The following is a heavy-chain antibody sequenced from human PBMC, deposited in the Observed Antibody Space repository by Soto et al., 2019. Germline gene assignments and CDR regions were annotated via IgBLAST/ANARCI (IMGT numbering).Heavy chain of an antibody. CDR3: ATVTVRGQGDYYYYGMDV. CDR2: INDFGNT. Sequence: PSETLSLTCGVYGGSFSGYYWGWIRRSPGKGLEWIGEINDFGNTDYNPSLKSRVTISKDTSKNQFSLRLHSLTAADTAVYYCATVTVRGQGDYYYYGMDVWGQGTTVTVSS. D-gene: IGHD3-10*01. V-gene: IGHV4-34*01. CDR1: GGSFSGYY. J-gene: IGHJ6*02.